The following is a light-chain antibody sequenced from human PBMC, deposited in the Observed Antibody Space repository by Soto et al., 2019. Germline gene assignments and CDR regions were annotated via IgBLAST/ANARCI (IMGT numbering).Light chain of an antibody. Sequence: DIVLTQSPDTLSLSPGDRATLSCRASQSVENYLAWYQQKPGQAPRLLIYDASNRATGIPARFVGSGSATDFTLTISSLEPEDFAVYYCQQRDSWPPTFGQGTRLEIK. J-gene: IGKJ5*01. CDR2: DAS. CDR1: QSVENY. CDR3: QQRDSWPPT. V-gene: IGKV3-11*01.